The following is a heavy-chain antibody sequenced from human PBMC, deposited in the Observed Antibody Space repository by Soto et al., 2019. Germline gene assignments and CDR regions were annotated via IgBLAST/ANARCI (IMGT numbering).Heavy chain of an antibody. D-gene: IGHD2-2*01. J-gene: IGHJ3*02. CDR3: ARGRGYCSSTSCRHAFDI. CDR1: GYTFTSYD. CDR2: MNPNSGNT. V-gene: IGHV1-8*01. Sequence: ASVKVFCKASGYTFTSYDINWLRQATGQGLEWMGWMNPNSGNTGYAQKFQGRVTMTRNTSISTAYMELSSLRSEDTAVYYCARGRGYCSSTSCRHAFDIWGQGTMVTVSS.